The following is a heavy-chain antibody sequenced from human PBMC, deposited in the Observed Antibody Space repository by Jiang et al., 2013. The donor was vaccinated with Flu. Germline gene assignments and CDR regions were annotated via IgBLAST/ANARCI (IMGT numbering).Heavy chain of an antibody. CDR3: ARRGGGGMIVVGRGYYFDY. CDR2: ISYDGSNK. J-gene: IGHJ4*02. V-gene: IGHV3-30*01. Sequence: QLLESGGGVVQPGRSLRLSCAASGFTFSSYAMHWVRQAPGKGLEWVAVISYDGSNKYYADSVKGRFTISRDNSKNTLYLQMNSLRAEDTAVYYCARRGGGGMIVVGRGYYFDYWGQGTLVTVSS. CDR1: GFTFSSYA. D-gene: IGHD3-22*01.